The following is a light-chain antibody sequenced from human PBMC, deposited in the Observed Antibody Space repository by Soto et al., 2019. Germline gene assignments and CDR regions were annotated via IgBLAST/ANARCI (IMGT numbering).Light chain of an antibody. V-gene: IGKV3-11*01. Sequence: EIVLTQSPATLSLSPGERATLSCRASQSVSNCLAWYQQKPGQTPRLLIYDVSNRAPGIPARFSGSGSGTDFTLTISSLEPEDFAVYYCQQCNNWPPITFGQGTRLEIK. CDR3: QQCNNWPPIT. CDR2: DVS. CDR1: QSVSNC. J-gene: IGKJ5*01.